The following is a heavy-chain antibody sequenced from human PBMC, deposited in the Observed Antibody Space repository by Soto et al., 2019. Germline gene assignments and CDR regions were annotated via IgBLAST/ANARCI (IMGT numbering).Heavy chain of an antibody. CDR2: IYYTGST. Sequence: QVQLQESGPGLVKPSETLSLTCTVSGGSVSSGSYYWSWIRQPPGKGLEWIGYIYYTGSTNYNPSLKSRVTISVDTSKNQFSLKLSSVTAADTAVYYCARSYVAVTATPDYYFDYWGQGTLVTVSS. J-gene: IGHJ4*02. CDR1: GGSVSSGSYY. CDR3: ARSYVAVTATPDYYFDY. V-gene: IGHV4-61*01. D-gene: IGHD2-21*02.